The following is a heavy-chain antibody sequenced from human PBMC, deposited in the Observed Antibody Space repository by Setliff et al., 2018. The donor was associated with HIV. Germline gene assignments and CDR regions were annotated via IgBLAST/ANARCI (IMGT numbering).Heavy chain of an antibody. CDR1: GGSLSGYY. J-gene: IGHJ4*02. Sequence: SETLSLTCAVYGGSLSGYYWSWVRQSPGRGLEWIGEINQSGNTNFNPSLKSRLIISVDTSKSQFSLKLTSVTAADTALYYCARFGYVSGGFYKTPGPYYFDYWGQGALVTVSS. V-gene: IGHV4-34*01. CDR2: INQSGNT. D-gene: IGHD3-10*01. CDR3: ARFGYVSGGFYKTPGPYYFDY.